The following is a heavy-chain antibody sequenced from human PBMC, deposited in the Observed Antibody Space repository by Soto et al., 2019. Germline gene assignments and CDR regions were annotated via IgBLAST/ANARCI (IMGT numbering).Heavy chain of an antibody. CDR1: GGSITNTTYY. Sequence: PSETLSLPCTLSGGSITNTTYYRAWIRQPPGKGLEWIGNVYYNGFTYYNPSLKSRVTMFVDTSKNHFSLKMTSVTAADTAVYYCARQDDFWSGSNWFDPWGQVTLVTVS. CDR2: VYYNGFT. V-gene: IGHV4-39*01. D-gene: IGHD3-3*01. J-gene: IGHJ5*02. CDR3: ARQDDFWSGSNWFDP.